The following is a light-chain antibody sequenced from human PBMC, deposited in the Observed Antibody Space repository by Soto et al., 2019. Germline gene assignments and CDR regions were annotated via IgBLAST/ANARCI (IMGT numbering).Light chain of an antibody. Sequence: EIVLTQSPATLSLSPGERATLSCRASQSVSSYLAWYQHKPGQAPRLLIYDAFNRATGVPVRFSGSGSGTDFTLTISSLEPEDFAVYYCQQRSNWAPITFGPGTKVHIK. J-gene: IGKJ3*01. CDR1: QSVSSY. CDR2: DAF. V-gene: IGKV3-11*01. CDR3: QQRSNWAPIT.